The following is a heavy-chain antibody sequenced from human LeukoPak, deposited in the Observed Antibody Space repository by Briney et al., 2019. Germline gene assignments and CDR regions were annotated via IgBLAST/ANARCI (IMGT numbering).Heavy chain of an antibody. CDR1: GYTFTSYY. Sequence: ASLKVSCKASGYTFTSYYIYWVRQAPGQGLEWMGIINPSGGSTNYAKKFQGRVTMTRDTSTGTVYMELSSLRSEDTAVYYCARGDIVVVVAAYGMDVWGQGTTVTVSS. CDR2: INPSGGST. D-gene: IGHD2-15*01. CDR3: ARGDIVVVVAAYGMDV. V-gene: IGHV1-46*01. J-gene: IGHJ6*02.